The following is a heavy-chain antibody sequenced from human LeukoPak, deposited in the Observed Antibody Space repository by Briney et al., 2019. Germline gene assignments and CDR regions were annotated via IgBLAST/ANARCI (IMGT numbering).Heavy chain of an antibody. V-gene: IGHV1-18*01. CDR1: GYTFTSYG. J-gene: IGHJ4*02. D-gene: IGHD5-18*01. CDR3: ARDRVGGYSYGSPDY. CDR2: ISGYNGNT. Sequence: ASVKLSCTASGYTFTSYGISWVRQAPGQGLEWMGWISGYNGNTNYAQKIQGRVTMTTDTSTSTAYMELRSLRSDDTAVYYCARDRVGGYSYGSPDYWGQGTLVTVSS.